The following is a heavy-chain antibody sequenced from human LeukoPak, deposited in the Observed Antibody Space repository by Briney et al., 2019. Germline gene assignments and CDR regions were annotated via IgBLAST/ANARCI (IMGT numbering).Heavy chain of an antibody. CDR3: ARGPPTDYYDSSGFYYVFDY. Sequence: MTSETLSLTCAVYGGSFSGYYWSWIRQPPGNGLEWIGEINHSGSTNYNPSLKSRVTISVDTSKNQLSLKLSSVTAADTAVYFCARGPPTDYYDSSGFYYVFDYWGQGTLVTVSS. V-gene: IGHV4-34*01. D-gene: IGHD3-22*01. CDR1: GGSFSGYY. CDR2: INHSGST. J-gene: IGHJ4*02.